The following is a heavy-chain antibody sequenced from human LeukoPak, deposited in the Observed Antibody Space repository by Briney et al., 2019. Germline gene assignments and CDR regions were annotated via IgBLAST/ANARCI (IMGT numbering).Heavy chain of an antibody. J-gene: IGHJ4*02. V-gene: IGHV3-30*04. CDR1: GFTFSSYA. D-gene: IGHD4-17*01. CDR3: ARQGKTTEEYFDY. CDR2: ISYDGSNK. Sequence: GGSLRLSCAASGFTFSSYAMHWVRQAPGKGLEWVAVISYDGSNKYYADSVKGRFTISRDNSKNTLYLQMNSLRAEDTAVYYCARQGKTTEEYFDYWGQGTLVTVSS.